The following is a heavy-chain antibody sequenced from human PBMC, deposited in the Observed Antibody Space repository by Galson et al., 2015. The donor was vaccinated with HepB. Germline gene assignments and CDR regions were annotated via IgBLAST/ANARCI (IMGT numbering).Heavy chain of an antibody. Sequence: SVKVSCKVSGYTLTELSMHWVRQAPGKGLEWMGGFDPEDGETIYAQKFQGRVTMTEDTSTDTAYMELSSLRSEDTAVYYCATQAAADYYYGMDVWGQGTTVPVSS. CDR2: FDPEDGET. V-gene: IGHV1-24*01. CDR1: GYTLTELS. J-gene: IGHJ6*02. D-gene: IGHD6-13*01. CDR3: ATQAAADYYYGMDV.